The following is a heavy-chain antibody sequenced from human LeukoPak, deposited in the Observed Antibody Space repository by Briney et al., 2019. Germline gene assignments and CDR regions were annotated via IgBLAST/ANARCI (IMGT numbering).Heavy chain of an antibody. CDR1: GFTFSSYP. Sequence: GGSLRLSCAASGFTFSSYPMNWVRQAPGKGLEWVSTISGSGGSTYYADSVKGRFTISRDNSKNTLYLQMNSLRVEDTAVYYCASGGGLGSSSDYWGQGTLVTVSS. CDR2: ISGSGGST. V-gene: IGHV3-23*01. J-gene: IGHJ4*02. CDR3: ASGGGLGSSSDY. D-gene: IGHD6-6*01.